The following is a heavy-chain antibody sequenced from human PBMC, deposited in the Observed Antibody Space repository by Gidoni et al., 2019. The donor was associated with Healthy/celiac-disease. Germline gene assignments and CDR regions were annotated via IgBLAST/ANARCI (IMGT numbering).Heavy chain of an antibody. Sequence: QVQLVESGGGVVQPGRSLSLSCAASGFTFSSYGMHWVRQAPGKGLEWVAVIWYDGSNKYYADSVKGRFTISRDNSKNTLYLQMNSLRAEDTAVYYCASPVGASDYWGQGTLVTVSS. V-gene: IGHV3-33*01. D-gene: IGHD1-26*01. J-gene: IGHJ4*02. CDR3: ASPVGASDY. CDR1: GFTFSSYG. CDR2: IWYDGSNK.